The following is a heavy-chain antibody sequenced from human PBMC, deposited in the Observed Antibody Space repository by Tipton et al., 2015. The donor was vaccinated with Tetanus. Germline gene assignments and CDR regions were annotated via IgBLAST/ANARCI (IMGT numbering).Heavy chain of an antibody. D-gene: IGHD1-1*01. CDR2: MYYSGTT. V-gene: IGHV4-61*05. Sequence: LRLSCTVSGASISSSRRFDCGWIRQPPGKGLQWIGYMYYSGTTHYNPSLKSRVTISIDRSKNQLSLKLTSVTAADTAVYYCARGTGDYWGQGTLVTVSS. J-gene: IGHJ4*02. CDR3: ARGTGDY. CDR1: GASISSSRRFD.